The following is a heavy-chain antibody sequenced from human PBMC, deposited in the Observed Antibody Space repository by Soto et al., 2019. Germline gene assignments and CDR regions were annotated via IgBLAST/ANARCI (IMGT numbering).Heavy chain of an antibody. J-gene: IGHJ4*02. Sequence: SETLSLTCAVSGGSISSGGYSWSWIRQPPGKGLEWIGYIYHSGSTYYNPSLKSRVTISVDRSKNQFSLKLSSVTAADTAVYYCARGGSLTMVRGVIIPFDYWGQGTLVTVSS. D-gene: IGHD3-10*01. CDR1: GGSISSGGYS. V-gene: IGHV4-30-2*01. CDR3: ARGGSLTMVRGVIIPFDY. CDR2: IYHSGST.